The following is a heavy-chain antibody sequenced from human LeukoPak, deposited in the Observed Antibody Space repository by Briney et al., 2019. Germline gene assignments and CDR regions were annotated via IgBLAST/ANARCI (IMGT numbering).Heavy chain of an antibody. J-gene: IGHJ4*02. V-gene: IGHV3-23*01. Sequence: GESLRLSCAASGFTFSSYSMNWVRQAPGKGLEWVSGISPSGDITYYADSVKGRFTISRDNSKNTLYLEVISLTAEDTAVYYCAKDDAWLRFGEWSQGTLVTVSS. D-gene: IGHD3-10*01. CDR3: AKDDAWLRFGE. CDR2: ISPSGDIT. CDR1: GFTFSSYS.